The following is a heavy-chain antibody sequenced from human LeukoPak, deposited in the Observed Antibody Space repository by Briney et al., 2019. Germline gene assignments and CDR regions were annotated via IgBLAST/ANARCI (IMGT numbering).Heavy chain of an antibody. D-gene: IGHD2-15*01. V-gene: IGHV3-23*01. CDR2: ISGSGGRT. J-gene: IGHJ4*02. CDR3: AKIRSEVVVAATNF. CDR1: GFTFSSYA. Sequence: TGGSLRLSCAASGFTFSSYAMSWVRQAPGKGLEWVSAISGSGGRTYYAHSVKGRFTISRDNSKDTLFLQMDSLRAEDTAVYYCAKIRSEVVVAATNFWGQGTLVSVSS.